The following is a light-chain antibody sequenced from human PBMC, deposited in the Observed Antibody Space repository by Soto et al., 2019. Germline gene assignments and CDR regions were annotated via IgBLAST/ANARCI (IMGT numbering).Light chain of an antibody. V-gene: IGKV3-20*01. CDR3: QQYGSSPLIT. CDR1: HSVSSSH. CDR2: GGS. Sequence: EIVLPQSPGTLSFSPGERATLSCRASHSVSSSHLAWYQQTPGQAPRLLIYGGSSRATGIPDRFSGSGSGTDFTLTISRLEPEDFAVYHCQQYGSSPLITFGQGTRLEIK. J-gene: IGKJ5*01.